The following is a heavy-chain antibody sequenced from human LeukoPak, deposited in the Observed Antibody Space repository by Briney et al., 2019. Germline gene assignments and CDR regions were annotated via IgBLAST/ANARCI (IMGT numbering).Heavy chain of an antibody. J-gene: IGHJ2*01. V-gene: IGHV4-34*01. CDR1: GGSFSGYY. Sequence: SETLSLTCAVYGGSFSGYYWSWIRQPPGKGLEWIGEINHSGSTNYNPSLKSRVTISVDTSKNQFSLKLSSVTAADTAVYYCARESGSSGYYSYWYFDLWGRGTLVTVSS. D-gene: IGHD3-22*01. CDR2: INHSGST. CDR3: ARESGSSGYYSYWYFDL.